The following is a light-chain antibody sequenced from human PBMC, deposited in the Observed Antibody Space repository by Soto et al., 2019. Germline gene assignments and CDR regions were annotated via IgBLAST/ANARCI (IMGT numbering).Light chain of an antibody. CDR2: EVT. Sequence: QSVLTQPASVSWSPGQPIAISCTVTRSDVGAYNYVSWYQQHPGKAPKLMISEVTNRPSGVSDRFSGSKSGNTASLTISGLQAEDEADYYCSSFTSRFTFVFGTGTKVTVL. J-gene: IGLJ1*01. CDR1: RSDVGAYNY. V-gene: IGLV2-14*01. CDR3: SSFTSRFTFV.